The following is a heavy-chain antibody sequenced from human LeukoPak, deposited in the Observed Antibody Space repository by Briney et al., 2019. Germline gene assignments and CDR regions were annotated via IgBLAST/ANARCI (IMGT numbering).Heavy chain of an antibody. V-gene: IGHV1-69*13. CDR3: ARGLPRGWGSFDY. Sequence: ASVKVSCKASGGTFSSYAISWVRQAPGQGLEWMGGIIPIFGTANYAQKFQGRVTITADESTSTAYMELSSLRSEDTAVYYCARGLPRGWGSFDYWGQGTLVTVSS. D-gene: IGHD6-19*01. CDR2: IIPIFGTA. CDR1: GGTFSSYA. J-gene: IGHJ4*02.